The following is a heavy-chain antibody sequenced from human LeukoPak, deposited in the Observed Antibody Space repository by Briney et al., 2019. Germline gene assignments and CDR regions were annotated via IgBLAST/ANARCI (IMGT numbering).Heavy chain of an antibody. CDR1: GFAVSSNY. CDR3: AREREDWGLAFDY. D-gene: IGHD3/OR15-3a*01. V-gene: IGHV3-53*01. CDR2: IYSGGST. Sequence: GGSLRLSCAASGFAVSSNYMSWVRQAPGKGLEWVSVIYSGGSTYYADSVKGRFTISRDNSKNTLYLQMNGLRAEDTAVYYCAREREDWGLAFDYWGQGTLVTVSS. J-gene: IGHJ4*02.